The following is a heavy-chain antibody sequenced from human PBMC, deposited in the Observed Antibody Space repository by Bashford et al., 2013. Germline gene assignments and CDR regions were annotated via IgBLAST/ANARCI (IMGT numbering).Heavy chain of an antibody. CDR2: MYSSGSN. Sequence: SETLSLTCIVSGDSISSYYWSWIRQPAGKGLEWIGRMYSSGSNNYSPSLKSRVTISVDTSKNQFSLKLSSVTAADTAVYYCARVPYGGNRDYYGMDVWGQGTTVTVSS. J-gene: IGHJ6*02. D-gene: IGHD4-23*01. CDR1: GDSISSYY. CDR3: ARVPYGGNRDYYGMDV. V-gene: IGHV4-4*07.